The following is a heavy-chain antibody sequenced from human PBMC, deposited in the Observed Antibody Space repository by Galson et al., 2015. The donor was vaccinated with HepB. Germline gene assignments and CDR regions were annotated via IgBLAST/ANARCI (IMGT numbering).Heavy chain of an antibody. CDR3: ARDLTGDYGDYGVPSAGPESDAFDI. CDR2: ISSSSSYI. CDR1: GFTFSSYS. V-gene: IGHV3-21*01. J-gene: IGHJ3*02. D-gene: IGHD4-17*01. Sequence: SLRLSCAASGFTFSSYSMNWVRQAPGKGLEWVSSISSSSSYIYYADSVKGRFTISRDNAKNSLYLQMNSLRAEDTAVYYCARDLTGDYGDYGVPSAGPESDAFDIWGRGTMVTVSS.